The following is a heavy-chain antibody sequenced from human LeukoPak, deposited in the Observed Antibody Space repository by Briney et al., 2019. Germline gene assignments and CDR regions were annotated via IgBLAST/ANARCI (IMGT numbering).Heavy chain of an antibody. CDR2: TNTDGSDT. CDR3: ARAWIGESY. CDR1: GFTFGNYW. V-gene: IGHV3-74*01. J-gene: IGHJ4*02. Sequence: GGSLRPSCAASGFTFGNYWMHWVRQAPGKGLVWVSGTNTDGSDTRYADSVKGRFTISRDNAKNTLYLQMSSLRADDTGVYFCARAWIGESYWGQGTLVTVSS. D-gene: IGHD3-10*01.